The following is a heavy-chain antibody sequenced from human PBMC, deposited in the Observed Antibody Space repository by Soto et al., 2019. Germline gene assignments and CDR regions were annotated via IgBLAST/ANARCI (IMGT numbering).Heavy chain of an antibody. CDR3: ARQAYCSSSSCLDYFDY. Sequence: SETLSLTCAVYGGSFSGHYWSWIRQSPGKGLEWIGEINHSGSTNQNPSLKSRVTISVDTSKNQFSLKLKSVTAADTAVYYCARQAYCSSSSCLDYFDYWGQGTLVTVSS. D-gene: IGHD2-2*01. J-gene: IGHJ4*02. CDR1: GGSFSGHY. V-gene: IGHV4-34*01. CDR2: INHSGST.